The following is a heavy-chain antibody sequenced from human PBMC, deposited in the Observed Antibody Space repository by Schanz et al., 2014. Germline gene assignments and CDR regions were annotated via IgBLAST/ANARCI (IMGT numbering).Heavy chain of an antibody. D-gene: IGHD6-13*01. V-gene: IGHV1-69*08. CDR3: ARDEVDAAAGGDY. J-gene: IGHJ4*02. Sequence: QVQLVQSGAEVKKPGSSVKVSCKASGGTFSTYTISWVRQAPGQGLEWMGRIIPILGTANYAQKFQGRVTITADRSTSTAYMELSSLRSEDTAVYYCARDEVDAAAGGDYWGQGTLVTVSS. CDR1: GGTFSTYT. CDR2: IIPILGTA.